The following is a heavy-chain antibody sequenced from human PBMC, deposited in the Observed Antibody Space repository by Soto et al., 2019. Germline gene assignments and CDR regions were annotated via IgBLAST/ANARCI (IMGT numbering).Heavy chain of an antibody. CDR2: INPNSGDT. CDR1: GYTFTGYF. D-gene: IGHD3-22*01. V-gene: IGHV1-2*02. J-gene: IGHJ4*02. CDR3: ARVRTYYDSSGSLDY. Sequence: ASVKVSCKASGYTFTGYFMHWVRQAPGQGLEWMGWINPNSGDTNYAQKFQGRVTMTRDMSISTAYMELRRLTSDDTAVYYCARVRTYYDSSGSLDYWAQGTLVTVSS.